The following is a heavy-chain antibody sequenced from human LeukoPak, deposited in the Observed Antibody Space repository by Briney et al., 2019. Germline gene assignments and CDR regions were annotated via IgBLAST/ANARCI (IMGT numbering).Heavy chain of an antibody. V-gene: IGHV4-59*11. D-gene: IGHD6-19*01. CDR2: TFYSGST. CDR1: GGPINSHY. Sequence: ASETLSLTCSVSGGPINSHYWTWIRQPPWEGLEWIGSTFYSGSTKYSPSLKSRVTISIDRSNSQFSLKMRSVTAADTAVYYCARSTGWYAFSWGQGILVTVSS. J-gene: IGHJ4*02. CDR3: ARSTGWYAFS.